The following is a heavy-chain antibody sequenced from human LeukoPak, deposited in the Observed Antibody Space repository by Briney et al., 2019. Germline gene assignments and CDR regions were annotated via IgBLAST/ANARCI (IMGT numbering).Heavy chain of an antibody. D-gene: IGHD6-19*01. CDR3: ARAVANTNYAFDI. Sequence: KPSETLSLSCTVSGGSISSYYWTWIRQPPGKGLEWIGYIYYSGYTNHNPSLESRVTISVDTSKNQISLKLTSVTAADTAVYYCARAVANTNYAFDIWGQGTMVTVSS. CDR1: GGSISSYY. V-gene: IGHV4-59*08. CDR2: IYYSGYT. J-gene: IGHJ3*02.